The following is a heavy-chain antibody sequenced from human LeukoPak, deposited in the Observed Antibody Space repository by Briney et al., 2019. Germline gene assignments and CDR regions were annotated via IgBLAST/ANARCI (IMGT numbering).Heavy chain of an antibody. CDR2: ISGSGGST. Sequence: GGSLRLSCAASGLTFSSYAMSWVRQAPGKGLEWVSAISGSGGSTYYADSVKGRFTISRDNSKNTLYLQMNSLGAEDTAVYYCANQKSYYYYGMDVWGQGTTVTVSS. J-gene: IGHJ6*02. CDR3: ANQKSYYYYGMDV. CDR1: GLTFSSYA. V-gene: IGHV3-23*01.